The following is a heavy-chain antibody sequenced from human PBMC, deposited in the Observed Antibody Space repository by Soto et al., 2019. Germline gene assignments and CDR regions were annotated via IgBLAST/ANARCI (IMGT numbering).Heavy chain of an antibody. V-gene: IGHV3-23*01. D-gene: IGHD3-10*01. J-gene: IGHJ3*02. Sequence: GSLRLSCAASGFTFSDYAMNWVRQAPGKGLEWVSAVSTSGYNIYYADSVKGRFTISRDNSKNTVYLQMNSVRAEDTAIYYCAKDPKHGSGIDAFDIWGQGTMVTVSS. CDR2: VSTSGYNI. CDR1: GFTFSDYA. CDR3: AKDPKHGSGIDAFDI.